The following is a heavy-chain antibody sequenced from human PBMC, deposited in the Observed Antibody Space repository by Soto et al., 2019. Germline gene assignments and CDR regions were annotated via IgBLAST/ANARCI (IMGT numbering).Heavy chain of an antibody. Sequence: QVQLQESGPGLVKPSETLSLTCTVSGGSVNSGSYYWSWIRQPPGKGLEWIGYIYYSGSTNYNPSLKSRVTISIHRSKKQFSLKLSSVTAADTAVYYCAREELRGYYGSGSYGVYYYGMDVWGQGTTVTVSS. CDR3: AREELRGYYGSGSYGVYYYGMDV. CDR2: IYYSGST. J-gene: IGHJ6*02. V-gene: IGHV4-61*01. CDR1: GGSVNSGSYY. D-gene: IGHD3-10*01.